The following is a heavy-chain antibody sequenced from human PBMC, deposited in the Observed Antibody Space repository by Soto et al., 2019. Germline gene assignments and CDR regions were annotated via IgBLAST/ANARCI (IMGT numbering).Heavy chain of an antibody. D-gene: IGHD3-22*01. J-gene: IGHJ4*02. CDR2: ISYDGSNK. Sequence: GSLRLSCAASGFTFSSHGMHWVRQAPGKGLEWVAVISYDGSNKYYADSVKGRFTISRDNSKNTLYLQMNSLRAEDTAVYYCAKDLITSYDSSGIGGYWGQGTLVTVSS. CDR1: GFTFSSHG. V-gene: IGHV3-30*18. CDR3: AKDLITSYDSSGIGGY.